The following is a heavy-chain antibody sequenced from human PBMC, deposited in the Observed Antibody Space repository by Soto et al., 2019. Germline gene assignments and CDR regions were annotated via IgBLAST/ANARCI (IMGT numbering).Heavy chain of an antibody. J-gene: IGHJ3*02. V-gene: IGHV3-11*01. Sequence: GGSLRLSCAASGFTFSDYYMSWIRQAPGKGLEWVSYISSSGSTIYYADSVKGRFTISRDNAKNSLYLQMNSLRAEDTAVYYCARDVNPGITIFGVAPPHAFDIWGQGTMVTVSS. CDR2: ISSSGSTI. D-gene: IGHD3-3*01. CDR3: ARDVNPGITIFGVAPPHAFDI. CDR1: GFTFSDYY.